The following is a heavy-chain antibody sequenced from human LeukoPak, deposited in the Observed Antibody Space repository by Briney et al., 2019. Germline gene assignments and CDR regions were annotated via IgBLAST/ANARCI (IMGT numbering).Heavy chain of an antibody. J-gene: IGHJ4*02. Sequence: PSETLSLTCAVYGGSFSGYYWSWIRQPPGKGREWIGEINHSGSTNYNPSLKSRVTISVDTSKNQFSLKLSSVTAADTAVYYCARGRIVATRYDYWGQGTLVTVSS. V-gene: IGHV4-34*01. CDR1: GGSFSGYY. CDR3: ARGRIVATRYDY. CDR2: INHSGST. D-gene: IGHD5-12*01.